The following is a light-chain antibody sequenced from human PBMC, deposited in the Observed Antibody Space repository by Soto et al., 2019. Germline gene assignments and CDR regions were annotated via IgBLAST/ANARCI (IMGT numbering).Light chain of an antibody. V-gene: IGLV2-11*01. CDR3: CSHAGSYNYV. CDR2: EVT. CDR1: SSDVGGYNY. Sequence: QSVLTQPRSVSGSPGQSVTISCTGTSSDVGGYNYVSWYQQHPGKAPKLMIYEVTKRPSGVPDRFSGFKSGNTASLTVSGLQAEDEADYYCCSHAGSYNYVFGRGTKLTVL. J-gene: IGLJ1*01.